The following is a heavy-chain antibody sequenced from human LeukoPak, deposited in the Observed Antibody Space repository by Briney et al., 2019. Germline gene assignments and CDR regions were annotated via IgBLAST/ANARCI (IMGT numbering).Heavy chain of an antibody. CDR1: GFTFSSYE. CDR3: ARDRRFDSSGYYGNWFDP. D-gene: IGHD3-22*01. CDR2: ISSSGSTI. V-gene: IGHV3-48*03. Sequence: GGSLRLSCAASGFTFSSYEMNWVRQAPGKGLEWVSYISSSGSTIYYADSVKGRFTISRDNAKNSLYLQMNSLRAEDTAVYYCARDRRFDSSGYYGNWFDPWGQETLVTVSS. J-gene: IGHJ5*02.